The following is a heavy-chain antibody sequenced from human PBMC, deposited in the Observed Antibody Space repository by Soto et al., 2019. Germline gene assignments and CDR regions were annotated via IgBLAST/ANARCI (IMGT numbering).Heavy chain of an antibody. Sequence: QLRLQESGPGLVEPSQTLSPICSVSDDSMRRGGYYWTWIRQLPGKGLQWIGFIHYSGATLYSPSLKCRVSISMQMSNNLFTSRLGSVTAADTAISSWLRGKDKADSSSWHHWGQGAPVTASS. CDR2: IHYSGAT. J-gene: IGHJ5*02. CDR3: LRGKDKADSSSWHH. V-gene: IGHV4-31*03. CDR1: DDSMRRGGYY. D-gene: IGHD6-6*01.